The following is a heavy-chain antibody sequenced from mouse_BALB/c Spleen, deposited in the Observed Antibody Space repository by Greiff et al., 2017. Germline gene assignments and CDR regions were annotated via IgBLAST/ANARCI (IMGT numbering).Heavy chain of an antibody. V-gene: IGHV14-4*02. CDR3: ARQLDLPPWFAY. CDR1: GFNIKDYY. D-gene: IGHD3-2*01. J-gene: IGHJ3*01. CDR2: IDPENGDT. Sequence: VQLQQSGAELVRSGASVKLSCTASGFNIKDYYMHWVKQRPEQGLEWIGWIDPENGDTEYAPKFQGKATMTADTSSNTAYLQLSSLTSEDTAVYFCARQLDLPPWFAYWGQGTLVTVSA.